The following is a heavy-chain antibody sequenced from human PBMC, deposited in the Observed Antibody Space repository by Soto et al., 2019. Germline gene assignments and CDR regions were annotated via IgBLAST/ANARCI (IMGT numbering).Heavy chain of an antibody. CDR1: GYTFTSYD. CDR3: AAGDKTSYYYYGMDV. V-gene: IGHV1-8*01. J-gene: IGHJ6*02. D-gene: IGHD3-10*01. Sequence: QVQLVQSGAEVKKPGASVKVSCKASGYTFTSYDINWVRQATGQGLEWMGWMNPNSGNTGYAQKFQGRVTMTRNTSRSTAYMELSSLRSEDTAVYYCAAGDKTSYYYYGMDVWGQGTTVTVSS. CDR2: MNPNSGNT.